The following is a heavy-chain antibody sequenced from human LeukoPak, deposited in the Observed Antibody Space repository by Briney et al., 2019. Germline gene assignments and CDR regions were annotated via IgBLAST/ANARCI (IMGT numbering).Heavy chain of an antibody. Sequence: GGSLRLSCAASGFSVSTTYMSWVRQTPERGLQWVSVLYTGGGTDHADSVKGRFTISRDSSKNTLSLQMNNLRAEDTAIYYCTRSGYRHPYHFDSWGQGTLVIVSS. V-gene: IGHV3-53*01. CDR1: GFSVSTTY. J-gene: IGHJ4*02. D-gene: IGHD3-22*01. CDR2: LYTGGGT. CDR3: TRSGYRHPYHFDS.